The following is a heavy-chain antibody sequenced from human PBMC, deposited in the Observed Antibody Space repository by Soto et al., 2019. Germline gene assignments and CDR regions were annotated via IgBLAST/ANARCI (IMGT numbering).Heavy chain of an antibody. CDR2: FDPEDGET. V-gene: IGHV1-24*01. CDR1: GYTLTELS. J-gene: IGHJ5*02. CDR3: ARDQEIEPPGIAVAGTFDD. Sequence: ASVKVSCKVSGYTLTELSMHWVRQAPGRGLEWMGGFDPEDGETIYAQKFQGRVTMTEDTSTDTVYMDLSSLRSEDTAVYYCARDQEIEPPGIAVAGTFDDWGQGTLVTGSS. D-gene: IGHD6-19*01.